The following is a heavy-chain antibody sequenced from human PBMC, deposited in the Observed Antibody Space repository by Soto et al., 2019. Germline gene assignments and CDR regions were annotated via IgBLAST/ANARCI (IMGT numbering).Heavy chain of an antibody. CDR1: GFTFTNSA. V-gene: IGHV1-58*01. J-gene: IGHJ4*02. CDR3: ASSYGSGPYYSLDF. CDR2: IVVGSGNT. D-gene: IGHD3-10*01. Sequence: SVKVSCKASGFTFTNSAVQWVRQARGQRLEWIGWIVVGSGNTNYAQKFQERVTITRDMSTSTAYMELSSLRSEDTAVYYCASSYGSGPYYSLDFWGQGTLVTVSS.